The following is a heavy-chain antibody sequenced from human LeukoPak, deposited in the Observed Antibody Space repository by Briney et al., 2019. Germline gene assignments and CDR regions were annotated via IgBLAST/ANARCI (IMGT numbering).Heavy chain of an antibody. CDR2: ISGDGGST. Sequence: GGTLRLSRAAPVFILDNYAIDGVRQAPGKGLEWVSLISGDGGSTFYADSVRGRFTISRDNTRKSLSLQMSSLRSEDTALYYCARESETSGWYDYWGQGTLVTVSS. CDR1: VFILDNYA. D-gene: IGHD6-19*01. CDR3: ARESETSGWYDY. J-gene: IGHJ4*02. V-gene: IGHV3-43*02.